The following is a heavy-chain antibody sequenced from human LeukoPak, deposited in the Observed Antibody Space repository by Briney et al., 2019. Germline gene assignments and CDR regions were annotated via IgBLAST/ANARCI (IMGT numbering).Heavy chain of an antibody. J-gene: IGHJ4*02. Sequence: VASVKVSCKASGYTFTSYYMHWVRQAPGQGLEWMGIINPSGGSTSYAQKFQGRVTMTRDTSTSTVSMELSSLRSEDTAVYFCARDKGTAAVVGFLSYGGQGTLVTVSS. V-gene: IGHV1-46*01. D-gene: IGHD6-13*01. CDR2: INPSGGST. CDR3: ARDKGTAAVVGFLSY. CDR1: GYTFTSYY.